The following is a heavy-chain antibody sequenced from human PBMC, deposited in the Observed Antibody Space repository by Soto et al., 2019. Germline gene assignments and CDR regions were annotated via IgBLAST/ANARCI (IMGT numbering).Heavy chain of an antibody. CDR3: ARDQGRGRTDA. CDR2: INHSGST. Sequence: SETLSLTCAFYGGSIIDYYWSWIRQPPGKGLEWIGEINHSGSTNYNPSLKSRVTISVDTSKNQFSLRVNSVTVADTAVYYCARDQGRGRTDAWGQGNLVTVSS. J-gene: IGHJ5*02. CDR1: GGSIIDYY. D-gene: IGHD3-10*01. V-gene: IGHV4-34*01.